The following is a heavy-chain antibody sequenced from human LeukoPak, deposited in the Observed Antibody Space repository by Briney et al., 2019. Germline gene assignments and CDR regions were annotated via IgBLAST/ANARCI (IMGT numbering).Heavy chain of an antibody. CDR3: ARDFYDSSGYYETYYYYMDV. J-gene: IGHJ6*03. Sequence: GGSLRLSCAASGFTFSSYEMNWVRQAPGKGLEWVSYISSSGSTIYYADSVKGRFTISRDNAKNSLYLQMNSLRAEDTAVYYCARDFYDSSGYYETYYYYMDVWGKGTTVTVSS. V-gene: IGHV3-48*03. CDR1: GFTFSSYE. D-gene: IGHD3-22*01. CDR2: ISSSGSTI.